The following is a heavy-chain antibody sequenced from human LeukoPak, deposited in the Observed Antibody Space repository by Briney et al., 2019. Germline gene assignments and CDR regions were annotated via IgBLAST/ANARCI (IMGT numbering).Heavy chain of an antibody. Sequence: GGSLRLSCAASGFTFSSYSMNWVRQPPGKGLEWVSSISSSSSYIYYADSVKGRFTISRDNAKNSLYLQMNSLRAEDTAVYYCARDGGIAVAAPYYFDYWGQGTLVTVSS. CDR2: ISSSSSYI. CDR3: ARDGGIAVAAPYYFDY. D-gene: IGHD6-19*01. J-gene: IGHJ4*02. CDR1: GFTFSSYS. V-gene: IGHV3-21*01.